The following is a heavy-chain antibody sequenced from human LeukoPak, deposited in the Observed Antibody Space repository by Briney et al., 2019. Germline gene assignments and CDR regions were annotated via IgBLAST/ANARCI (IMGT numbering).Heavy chain of an antibody. CDR1: GFTFSRFA. CDR3: ARDRGATGYCSGGSCYSHFDY. D-gene: IGHD2-15*01. V-gene: IGHV3-30-3*01. CDR2: ISYDGTNK. Sequence: PGGSLRLSCAASGFTFSRFAIHWVRQAPGKGLEWVAVISYDGTNKYYADYVKGRFTISRDNSKNTLYLQMNSLRAEDTAVYYCARDRGATGYCSGGSCYSHFDYWGQGALVTVSS. J-gene: IGHJ4*02.